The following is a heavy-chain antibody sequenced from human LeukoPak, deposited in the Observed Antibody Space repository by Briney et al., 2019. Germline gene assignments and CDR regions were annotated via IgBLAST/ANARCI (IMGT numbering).Heavy chain of an antibody. V-gene: IGHV4-61*08. Sequence: SETLSLTCTVSGGSISSGGYYWSWIRQHPGKGLEWIGYIYYSGSTNYNPSLKSRVTISVDTSKNQFSLKLSSVTAADTAVYYCARVMAHHDFWSGYPPGFDYWGQGTLVTVSS. CDR1: GGSISSGGYY. J-gene: IGHJ4*02. CDR2: IYYSGST. CDR3: ARVMAHHDFWSGYPPGFDY. D-gene: IGHD3-3*01.